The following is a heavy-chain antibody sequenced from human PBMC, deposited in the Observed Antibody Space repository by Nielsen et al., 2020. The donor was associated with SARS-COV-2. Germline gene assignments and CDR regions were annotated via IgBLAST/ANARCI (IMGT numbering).Heavy chain of an antibody. CDR2: ISYDGSYT. Sequence: GGSLRLSCAVSGFTFKSYGMHWVRQAPGKGLEWVAVISYDGSYTYYADSVKGRFTISRDNSKNTLYLQMNSLRAEDTAVYYCAREIGSWYGMDVWGQGTTVTVSS. D-gene: IGHD6-13*01. V-gene: IGHV3-30*03. CDR1: GFTFKSYG. CDR3: AREIGSWYGMDV. J-gene: IGHJ6*02.